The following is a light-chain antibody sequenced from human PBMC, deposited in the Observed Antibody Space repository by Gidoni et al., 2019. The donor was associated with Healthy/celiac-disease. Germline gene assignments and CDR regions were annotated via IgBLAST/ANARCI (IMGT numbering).Light chain of an antibody. Sequence: IQMTHSPSILSASVGDRVTITCRASQSISSWLAWYQQKPWKAPKLLIYKASSLESGVPSRFSGSRSGTEFTLTISSMQPDDFATYYCQQYNSYSPYTFGQGTKLEIK. CDR1: QSISSW. CDR3: QQYNSYSPYT. V-gene: IGKV1-5*03. CDR2: KAS. J-gene: IGKJ2*01.